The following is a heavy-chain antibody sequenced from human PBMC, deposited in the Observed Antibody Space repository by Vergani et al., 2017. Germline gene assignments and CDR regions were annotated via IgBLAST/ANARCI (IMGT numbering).Heavy chain of an antibody. CDR2: IYTSGST. Sequence: QVQLQESGPGLVKPSETLSLTCTVSGGSISSYYWSWIRQPAGKGLEWIGRIYTSGSTNYNPSIKSRVTMSVDTSKNQFSLKLSSVTAADTAVYYCARVSDGSGGSCYSSVGWFDPWGQGTLVTVSS. CDR1: GGSISSYY. CDR3: ARVSDGSGGSCYSSVGWFDP. V-gene: IGHV4-4*07. D-gene: IGHD2-15*01. J-gene: IGHJ5*02.